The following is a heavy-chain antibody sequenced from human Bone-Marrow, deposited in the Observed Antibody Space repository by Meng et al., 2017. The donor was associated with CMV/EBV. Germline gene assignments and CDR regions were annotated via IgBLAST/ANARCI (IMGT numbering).Heavy chain of an antibody. V-gene: IGHV3-21*01. D-gene: IGHD5-12*01. CDR2: ISGSNSHI. CDR3: ARGLGDSGSDNYFDY. J-gene: IGHJ4*02. CDR1: GFTFSSYS. Sequence: GGSLRLSCAASGFTFSSYSMNWVRQAPGKGLEWVSSISGSNSHIYYADSVKGRFTISRDNAKNSLHLQMSSLRAEDTAMYYCARGLGDSGSDNYFDYWGQGILVTVSS.